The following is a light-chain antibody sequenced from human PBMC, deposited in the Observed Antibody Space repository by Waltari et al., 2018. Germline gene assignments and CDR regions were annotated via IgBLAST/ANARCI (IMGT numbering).Light chain of an antibody. V-gene: IGLV2-14*03. Sequence: QSVLTQPASVSGSPGQSITIFCTGTNSDVGGYNYVPQYQRYPGKAPRLMIYDVTKRPSGVSNRFSGSKSGNTASLTISGLQAEDEADYYCSSYTSSGTLRIFGGGTKVTAL. CDR3: SSYTSSGTLRI. CDR2: DVT. CDR1: NSDVGGYNY. J-gene: IGLJ2*01.